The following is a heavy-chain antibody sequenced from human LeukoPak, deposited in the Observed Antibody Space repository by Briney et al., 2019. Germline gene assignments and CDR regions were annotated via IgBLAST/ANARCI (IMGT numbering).Heavy chain of an antibody. J-gene: IGHJ4*02. CDR2: INHSGST. CDR1: GGSFSGFY. Sequence: PSETLSLTCAVYGGSFSGFYWSWIRQPPGQGLEWIGEINHSGSTNYNPSLKSRVTISVDTSKKQFSLKLSSVTAADTAVYYCARAVYVNYYGSGSYWNYWGQGTLVTVSS. V-gene: IGHV4-34*01. CDR3: ARAVYVNYYGSGSYWNY. D-gene: IGHD3-10*01.